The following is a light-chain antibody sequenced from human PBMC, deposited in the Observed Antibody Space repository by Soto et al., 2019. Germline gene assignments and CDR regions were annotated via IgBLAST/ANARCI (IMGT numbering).Light chain of an antibody. Sequence: SYELTQPPSVSVAPGKTARITCGGNNIGSKSVHWYQQKPGQAPVLVIYYDSDRPSGIPERFSGSNSGNTATLTISRVEAGDEADYYCQVWDSSSDHYAFGTGTKVTVL. V-gene: IGLV3-21*04. CDR1: NIGSKS. J-gene: IGLJ1*01. CDR3: QVWDSSSDHYA. CDR2: YDS.